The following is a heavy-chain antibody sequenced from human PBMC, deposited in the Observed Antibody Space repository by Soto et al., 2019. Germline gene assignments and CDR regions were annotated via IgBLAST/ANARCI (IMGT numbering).Heavy chain of an antibody. V-gene: IGHV3-7*01. CDR1: GLTLSDYW. Sequence: VQVVESGGGMVQPGGSLRLSCAASGLTLSDYWMAWVRQTPGKGLEFVANIKEDGSVKNYVDSVKGRFTISRDNAKNSLYLQMDSLRAEDTAVYYCGTDRWGGAFDMWGQGTVVTVSS. CDR2: IKEDGSVK. D-gene: IGHD7-27*01. J-gene: IGHJ3*02. CDR3: GTDRWGGAFDM.